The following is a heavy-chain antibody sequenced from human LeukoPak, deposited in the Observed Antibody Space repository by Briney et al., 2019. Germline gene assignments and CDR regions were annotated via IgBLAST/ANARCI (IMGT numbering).Heavy chain of an antibody. CDR2: IYYSGST. D-gene: IGHD6-13*01. Sequence: PSETLSLTCTVSGDSISSSSYYWGWIRQPPGKGLEWIGSIYYSGSTYYNPSLKSRVTMSVDTSKNQLSLKLSSVTAADTAVYYCARQIIAADETYYFDYWGQGTLVTVPS. V-gene: IGHV4-39*01. CDR1: GDSISSSSYY. CDR3: ARQIIAADETYYFDY. J-gene: IGHJ4*02.